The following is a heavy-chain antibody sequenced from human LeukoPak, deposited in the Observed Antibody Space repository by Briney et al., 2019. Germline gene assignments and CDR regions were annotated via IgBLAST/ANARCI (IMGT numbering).Heavy chain of an antibody. CDR3: AIDRQEGGSGSYWFDP. Sequence: SETLSLTCTVSGGSITTYYWSWIRQPAGKGLEWIGNIYYSGSTSYNPSLKSRVTISVAPSKNQFSLKLNSVTAADTAVYYCAIDRQEGGSGSYWFDPWGPGTLVTVSS. CDR1: GGSITTYY. J-gene: IGHJ5*02. CDR2: IYYSGST. D-gene: IGHD3-10*01. V-gene: IGHV4-59*01.